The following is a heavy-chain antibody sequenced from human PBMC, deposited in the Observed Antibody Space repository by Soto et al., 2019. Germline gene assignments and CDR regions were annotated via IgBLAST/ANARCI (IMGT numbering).Heavy chain of an antibody. D-gene: IGHD3-10*02. V-gene: IGHV3-11*05. CDR2: SSNSGTFT. Sequence: QVQLVESGGGLVKSGGSLRLTCAASGFSISDHYMSWIRQAPGKGLEWVSYSSNSGTFTKYADSVKGRFSISRDNAKNSLYLEINSLRGEDTAIYYCARSGDNYNVLDYWGQGTPVTVSS. CDR3: ARSGDNYNVLDY. J-gene: IGHJ4*02. CDR1: GFSISDHY.